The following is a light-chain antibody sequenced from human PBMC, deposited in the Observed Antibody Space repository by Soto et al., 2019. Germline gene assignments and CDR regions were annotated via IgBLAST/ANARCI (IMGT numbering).Light chain of an antibody. J-gene: IGKJ1*01. CDR2: GTS. CDR1: QSFSSNS. Sequence: DIVLTQSPGTLSVSPGERATLSCRASQSFSSNSLAWYQQKPGQAPRLLIYGTSSRATGVPDRFSGSGSGTDFTRTINRLEPEDFAVYYCQHFGTTPWTFGQGTKVEIK. CDR3: QHFGTTPWT. V-gene: IGKV3-20*01.